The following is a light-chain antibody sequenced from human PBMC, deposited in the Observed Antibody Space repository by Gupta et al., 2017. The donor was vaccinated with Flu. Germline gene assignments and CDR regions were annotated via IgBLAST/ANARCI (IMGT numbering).Light chain of an antibody. CDR3: GTWDDSLNGVV. V-gene: IGLV1-44*01. J-gene: IGLJ2*01. CDR1: SANIGSNS. CDR2: SDN. Sequence: QSVLTQPPSASGTPGQRVTIPCSGSSANIGSNSVTWYQQLPGTTPRLLIYSDNKRRSGIPDRFSGSKSGTSASLAISGLQSEDEADYYCGTWDDSLNGVVFGGGTKLTVL.